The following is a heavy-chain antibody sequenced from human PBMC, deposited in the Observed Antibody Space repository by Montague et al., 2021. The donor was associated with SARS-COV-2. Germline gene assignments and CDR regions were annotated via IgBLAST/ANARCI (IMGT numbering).Heavy chain of an antibody. Sequence: SETLSLTCSDSGFSISSGYYWGWIRQTPGKGLEWIGSRYQNGATYYSPSLKRPVTILLDTSKNQFSLSLTSVTAADTAVYYCARSGVGIFDFSYFDSWGQGSLVIVSS. J-gene: IGHJ4*02. CDR3: ARSGVGIFDFSYFDS. V-gene: IGHV4-38-2*02. CDR2: RYQNGAT. D-gene: IGHD3-3*01. CDR1: GFSISSGYY.